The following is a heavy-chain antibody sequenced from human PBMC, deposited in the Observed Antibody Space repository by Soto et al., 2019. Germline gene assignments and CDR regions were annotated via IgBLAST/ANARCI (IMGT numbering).Heavy chain of an antibody. CDR1: GFTFSSYS. J-gene: IGHJ4*02. CDR2: ISSSSSSI. V-gene: IGHV3-48*01. D-gene: IGHD5-18*01. Sequence: GGSLRLSCAASGFTFSSYSMNWVRQAPGKGLEWVSYISSSSSSIYYADSVKGRFTISRDNAKNSLYLQMNSLRAEDTAVYYCARLAMVNFDYWGQGTLVTVSS. CDR3: ARLAMVNFDY.